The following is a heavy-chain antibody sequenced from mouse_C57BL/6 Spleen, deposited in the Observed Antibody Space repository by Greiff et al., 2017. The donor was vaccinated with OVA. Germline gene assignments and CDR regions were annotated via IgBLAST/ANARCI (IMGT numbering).Heavy chain of an antibody. CDR1: GYSFTGYY. Sequence: EVKLVESGPELVKPGASVKISCKASGYSFTGYYMNWVKQSPEKSLEWIGEINPSTGGTTYNQKFKAKATLTVDKSSSTAYMQLKSLTSEDSAVYYCARSGDRYYAMDYWGQGTSVTVSS. J-gene: IGHJ4*01. D-gene: IGHD3-3*01. CDR2: INPSTGGT. V-gene: IGHV1-42*01. CDR3: ARSGDRYYAMDY.